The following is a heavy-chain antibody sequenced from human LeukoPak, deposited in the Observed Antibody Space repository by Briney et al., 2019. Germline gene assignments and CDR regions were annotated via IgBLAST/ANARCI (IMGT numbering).Heavy chain of an antibody. Sequence: GRSLRLSCAASGFTFSSYAMHWVRQAPGKGLEWVAVISYDGSNKYYADSVKGRFTISRDNSKNTLYLQMNSLRAEDTAVYYCARVRRPGYYYYGMDVWGQGTTVTASS. D-gene: IGHD3-16*01. CDR3: ARVRRPGYYYYGMDV. CDR2: ISYDGSNK. V-gene: IGHV3-30-3*01. J-gene: IGHJ6*02. CDR1: GFTFSSYA.